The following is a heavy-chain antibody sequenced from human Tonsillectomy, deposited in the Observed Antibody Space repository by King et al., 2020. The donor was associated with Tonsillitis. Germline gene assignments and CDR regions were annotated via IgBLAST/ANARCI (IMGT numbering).Heavy chain of an antibody. J-gene: IGHJ6*03. CDR1: GFTFSDSY. Sequence: QLVQSGGGLVKPGGSLRLSCAASGFTFSDSYMSWIRQAPGKGLEWLSYITSSSSYTNYSDSVKGRFTICRDNAKNSLYLQMNSLRADDTAIYYCARLVVYHSYMDVWGTGTTVTVSS. CDR3: ARLVVYHSYMDV. V-gene: IGHV3-11*05. D-gene: IGHD2-8*01. CDR2: ITSSSSYT.